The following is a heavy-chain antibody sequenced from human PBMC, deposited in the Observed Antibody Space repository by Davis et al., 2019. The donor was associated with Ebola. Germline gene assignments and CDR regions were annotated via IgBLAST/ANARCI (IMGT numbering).Heavy chain of an antibody. J-gene: IGHJ5*02. D-gene: IGHD6-19*01. CDR3: VTHDSGSPSS. V-gene: IGHV3-74*01. CDR2: INIEGSST. CDR1: GFTFSTYW. Sequence: PGGSLRLSCAASGFTFSTYWMHWVRQTPGKGLVWVSRINIEGSSTSYADSVKGRFTISRDNAKNTLYLQMNSLRAEDTAMYYCVTHDSGSPSSWGQGTLVTVSS.